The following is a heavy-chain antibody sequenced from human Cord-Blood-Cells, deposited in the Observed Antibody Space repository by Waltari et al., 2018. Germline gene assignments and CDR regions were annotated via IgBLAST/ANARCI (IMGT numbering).Heavy chain of an antibody. CDR1: GGSFSGYY. Sequence: QVQLQQWGAGLLKPSETLSLTCAVYGGSFSGYYWSWIRQPPGKGLEVIGEINHSGSTNYNPSLKSRVTISVDTSKNQFSLKLSSVTAADTAVYYCARGLAVAGTEAYYYYYGMDVWGQGTTVTVSS. D-gene: IGHD6-19*01. J-gene: IGHJ6*02. V-gene: IGHV4-34*01. CDR3: ARGLAVAGTEAYYYYYGMDV. CDR2: INHSGST.